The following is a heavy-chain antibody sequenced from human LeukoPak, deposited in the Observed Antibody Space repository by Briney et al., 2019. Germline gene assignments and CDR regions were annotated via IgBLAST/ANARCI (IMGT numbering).Heavy chain of an antibody. CDR3: ARDGYSGNDGL. CDR2: INHSGST. V-gene: IGHV4-34*01. Sequence: SETLSLTCAVYGGSFSGYYWSWIRQPPGKGLEWIGEINHSGSTNYNPSLRSRVTISVDTSKNQSSLKLSSVTAADTAVYYCARDGYSGNDGLWGQGTLVTVSS. D-gene: IGHD5-12*01. CDR1: GGSFSGYY. J-gene: IGHJ4*02.